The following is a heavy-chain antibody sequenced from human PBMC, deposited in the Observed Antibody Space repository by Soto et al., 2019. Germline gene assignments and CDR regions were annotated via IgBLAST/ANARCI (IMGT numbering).Heavy chain of an antibody. D-gene: IGHD2-15*01. Sequence: GGSLRLSCAASGFTFSSYGMHWVRQAPGKGLEWVAVIWYDGSNKYYADSVKGRFTISRDNSKNTLYLQMNSLRAEDTAVYYCARDRCRGYCNFMDDWGKGTTVTVSS. CDR2: IWYDGSNK. CDR1: GFTFSSYG. V-gene: IGHV3-33*01. J-gene: IGHJ6*03. CDR3: ARDRCRGYCNFMDD.